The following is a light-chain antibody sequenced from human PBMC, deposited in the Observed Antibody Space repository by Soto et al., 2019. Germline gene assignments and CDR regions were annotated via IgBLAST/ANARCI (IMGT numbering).Light chain of an antibody. CDR2: TAS. CDR3: QQYHRYIT. J-gene: IGKJ5*01. V-gene: IGKV1-5*03. Sequence: DIQMTQSPSTLSASVGDRVTITCRASQSIDDWLAWYQQKPGKAPKLLIYTASSLQSGVPSRFSGSGYGTEFTLTISSLQPDDFATYYCQQYHRYITFGPGTRLEIK. CDR1: QSIDDW.